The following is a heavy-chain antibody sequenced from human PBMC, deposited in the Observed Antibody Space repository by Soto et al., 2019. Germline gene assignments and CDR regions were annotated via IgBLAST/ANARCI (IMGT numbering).Heavy chain of an antibody. CDR3: ARGSRGSYGFDY. Sequence: EVQLVESGGGLVQPGGSLRLSCAASGFTFNSHWMHWVRQAPGKGLVWVSRVNGDGSSTNYADSVMGRFTISRDNAKNTVYLQMNSLRAEDTAVFYCARGSRGSYGFDYWGQGTQVTVSS. CDR1: GFTFNSHW. V-gene: IGHV3-74*01. D-gene: IGHD6-19*01. CDR2: VNGDGSST. J-gene: IGHJ4*02.